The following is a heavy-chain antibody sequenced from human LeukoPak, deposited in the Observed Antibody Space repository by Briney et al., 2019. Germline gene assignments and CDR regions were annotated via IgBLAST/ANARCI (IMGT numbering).Heavy chain of an antibody. J-gene: IGHJ5*02. Sequence: GGSLRLSCAASGFTFSSYGMHWVRQAPGKGPEWVAFIRYDGSNKYYADSVKGRFTISRDNSKNTLYLQMNSLRAEDTAVYYCAKDIVVVPAAATVPWGQGTLVTVSS. CDR1: GFTFSSYG. D-gene: IGHD2-2*01. CDR3: AKDIVVVPAAATVP. V-gene: IGHV3-30*02. CDR2: IRYDGSNK.